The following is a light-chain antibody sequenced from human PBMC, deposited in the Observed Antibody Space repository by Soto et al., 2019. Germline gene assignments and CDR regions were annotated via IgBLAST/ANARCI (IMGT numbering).Light chain of an antibody. V-gene: IGLV1-44*01. J-gene: IGLJ2*01. CDR1: SSNIGTNL. CDR2: GNE. Sequence: QSVLTQPPSTSGTPGQRVTISCSGSSSNIGTNLVYWYQLVPGTAPKLLIYGNEERPSGVPGRFSGPKSGTSASLAISGLQSEDEADYCAAWDGSLNGVLFGGGTKLTVL. CDR3: AAWDGSLNGVL.